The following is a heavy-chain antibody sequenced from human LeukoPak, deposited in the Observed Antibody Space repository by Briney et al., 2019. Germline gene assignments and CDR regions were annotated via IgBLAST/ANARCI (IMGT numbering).Heavy chain of an antibody. V-gene: IGHV1-24*01. CDR2: FDPEDGEA. CDR3: ATPSPKKSYYYDSSGYYHY. D-gene: IGHD3-22*01. Sequence: ASVKVSCKVSGYTLTELSMYWVRQAPGKGLEWMGGFDPEDGEAIYAQKFQGRVTMTEDTSTDTAYMELSSLRSEDTAVYYCATPSPKKSYYYDSSGYYHYWGQGTLVTVSS. J-gene: IGHJ4*02. CDR1: GYTLTELS.